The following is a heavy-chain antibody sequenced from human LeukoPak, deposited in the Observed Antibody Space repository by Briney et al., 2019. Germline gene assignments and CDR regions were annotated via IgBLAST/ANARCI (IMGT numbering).Heavy chain of an antibody. CDR3: AHCLSITMVRGPSYYFDY. J-gene: IGHJ4*02. Sequence: SGPTLVKPTQTLTLTCTFSGFSLSTSGVGVGWIRQLPGKALEWLALIYWDDDKRYSPSLKSRLTITKDASKNQVVLTMTNMDPVDTATYYCAHCLSITMVRGPSYYFDYWGQGTLVTVSS. V-gene: IGHV2-5*02. CDR1: GFSLSTSGVG. D-gene: IGHD3-10*01. CDR2: IYWDDDK.